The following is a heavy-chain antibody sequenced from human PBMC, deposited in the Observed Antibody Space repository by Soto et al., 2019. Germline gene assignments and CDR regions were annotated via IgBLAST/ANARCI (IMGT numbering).Heavy chain of an antibody. Sequence: PGESLKNSCKGSGYSFTSYWIGWVRQMPGKGLEWMGIIYPGDSDTRYSPSFQGQVTISADKSISTAYLQWSSLKASDTAMYYCARAYDILAGYYYYYYMDVWGKGTTVTVSS. CDR3: ARAYDILAGYYYYYYMDV. CDR1: GYSFTSYW. V-gene: IGHV5-51*01. CDR2: IYPGDSDT. J-gene: IGHJ6*03. D-gene: IGHD3-9*01.